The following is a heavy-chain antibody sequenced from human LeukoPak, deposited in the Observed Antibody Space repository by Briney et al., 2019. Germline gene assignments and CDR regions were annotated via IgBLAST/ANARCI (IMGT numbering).Heavy chain of an antibody. CDR1: GGSISSSSDY. D-gene: IGHD6-19*01. V-gene: IGHV4-39*01. Sequence: PSETLSLTCTVSGGSISSSSDYWGWIRQPPGKGLEWIGSIYYSGSTYYNPSLKSRVTISVDTSRNQFSLKLSSVTAADTAVYYCVAVAGSNYFDYWGQGTLVTVSS. CDR3: VAVAGSNYFDY. CDR2: IYYSGST. J-gene: IGHJ4*02.